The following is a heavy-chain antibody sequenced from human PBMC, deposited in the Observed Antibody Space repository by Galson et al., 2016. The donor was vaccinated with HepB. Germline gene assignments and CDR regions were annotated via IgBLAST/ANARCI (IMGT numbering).Heavy chain of an antibody. D-gene: IGHD1/OR15-1a*01. CDR1: GFTFSNYG. V-gene: IGHV3-23*01. CDR2: ISGSGGVT. Sequence: SLRLSCAASGFTFSNYGMSWVRQAPGKGLEWVSHISGSGGVTYYADSVKGRFTFSRDDSQNTLFLQMNSLRADDTAIYYCAKGKWSWNTHFDYWGHGTLVTASS. J-gene: IGHJ4*01. CDR3: AKGKWSWNTHFDY.